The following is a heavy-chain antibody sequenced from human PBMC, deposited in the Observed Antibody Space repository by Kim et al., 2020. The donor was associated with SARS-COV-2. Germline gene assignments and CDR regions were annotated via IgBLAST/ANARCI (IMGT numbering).Heavy chain of an antibody. CDR2: LYTGGNT. J-gene: IGHJ4*01. CDR3: ARWAKGSGSYYYFFDL. Sequence: GGSLRLSCAASGLTVSSNYMSWVRQAPGKGLEWVSILYTGGNTYYADSVKGRFTISRDNSKNTLFLQMNSLRAEDTAVYYCARWAKGSGSYYYFFDLWG. V-gene: IGHV3-66*01. D-gene: IGHD3-10*01. CDR1: GLTVSSNY.